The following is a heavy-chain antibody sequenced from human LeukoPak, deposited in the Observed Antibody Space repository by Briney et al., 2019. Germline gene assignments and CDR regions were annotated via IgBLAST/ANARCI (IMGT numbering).Heavy chain of an antibody. CDR1: GFTFSSYS. Sequence: GRSLRLSCAASGFTFSSYSMNWVRQAPGKGLEWVSYISSSSSTIYYADSVKGRFTISRDNAKNSLYLQMNSLRAEDTAVYYCVRERDYYFDYWGQGTLVTVSS. V-gene: IGHV3-48*01. D-gene: IGHD3/OR15-3a*01. J-gene: IGHJ4*02. CDR3: VRERDYYFDY. CDR2: ISSSSSTI.